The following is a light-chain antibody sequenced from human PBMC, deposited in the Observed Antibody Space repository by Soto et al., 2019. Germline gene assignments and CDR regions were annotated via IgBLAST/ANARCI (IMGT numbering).Light chain of an antibody. CDR1: QSVSSN. CDR2: RAS. CDR3: QQYNNWPRA. Sequence: EIVMTQSPATLSVSPGERATLSCRASQSVSSNLAWYQQKPGQAPRLLIYRASTRATGVPARFSGSGSGTEFTLTISSLQSEDFAVYYCQQYNNWPRAFGQGTKVHIK. J-gene: IGKJ1*01. V-gene: IGKV3-15*01.